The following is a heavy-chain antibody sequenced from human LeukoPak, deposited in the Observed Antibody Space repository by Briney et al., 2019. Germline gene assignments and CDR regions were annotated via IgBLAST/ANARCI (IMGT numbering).Heavy chain of an antibody. CDR1: GGSISSSSYN. CDR2: IYYSGSS. CDR3: ASTGSGSYYSPFDY. V-gene: IGHV4-39*01. J-gene: IGHJ4*02. Sequence: SETXSLTCTVSGGSISSSSYNWVWIRQPQGKGLEWIGSIYYSGSSYYHPSLKSRLTISVDTSKNPFSLKLSSVTAAATAVYYCASTGSGSYYSPFDYWGQGTLVTVSS. D-gene: IGHD3-10*01.